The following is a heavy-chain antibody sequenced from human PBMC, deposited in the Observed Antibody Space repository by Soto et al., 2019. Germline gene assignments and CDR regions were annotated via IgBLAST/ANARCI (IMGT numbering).Heavy chain of an antibody. J-gene: IGHJ5*02. CDR1: GGSISSSSYY. CDR3: AIARKYSSSWYGYGWFDP. Sequence: SETLSLTCTVSGGSISSSSYYWGWIRQPPGKGLKWIGSIYYSGSTYYNPSLKSRVTISVDTSKNQFSLKLSSVTAADTAVYYCAIARKYSSSWYGYGWFDPWGQGTLVTVSS. V-gene: IGHV4-39*01. CDR2: IYYSGST. D-gene: IGHD6-13*01.